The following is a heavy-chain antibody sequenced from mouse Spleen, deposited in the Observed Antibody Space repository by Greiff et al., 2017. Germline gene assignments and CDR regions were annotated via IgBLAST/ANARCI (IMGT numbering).Heavy chain of an antibody. Sequence: EVKLMESGGGLVKPGGSLKLSCAASGFTFSDYGMHWVRQAPEKGLEWVAYISSGSSTIYYADTVKGRFTISRDNAKNTLFLQMTSLRSEDTAMYYCASYYYGSSPTLYYAMDYWGQGTSVTVSS. CDR2: ISSGSSTI. CDR3: ASYYYGSSPTLYYAMDY. D-gene: IGHD1-1*01. CDR1: GFTFSDYG. V-gene: IGHV5-17*01. J-gene: IGHJ4*01.